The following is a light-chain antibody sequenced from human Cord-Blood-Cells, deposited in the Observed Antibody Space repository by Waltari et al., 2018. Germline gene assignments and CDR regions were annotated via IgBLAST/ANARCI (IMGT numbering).Light chain of an antibody. J-gene: IGKJ1*01. CDR3: MQALQTPT. V-gene: IGKV2-28*01. Sequence: DLVLTQSPLSLPVTNGEPASISCRSSQSLLHRNGYNYLDWYLQKPGQSPQLLIYLGSNRASGVPNRFSGSGSGTDFTLKISRVEAEDVGVYYCMQALQTPTFGQGTKVEIK. CDR2: LGS. CDR1: QSLLHRNGYNY.